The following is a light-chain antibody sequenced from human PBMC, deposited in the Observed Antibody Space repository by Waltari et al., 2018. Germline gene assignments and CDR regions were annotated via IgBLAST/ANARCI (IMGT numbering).Light chain of an antibody. V-gene: IGLV1-51*01. J-gene: IGLJ3*02. CDR2: EDY. CDR1: TPNLGNNY. Sequence: QSVLTQPPSVSAAPGQKVPISCSGSTPNLGNNYVSWYQQFPGTAPKLLIYEDYRRPSGIPDRFSGSKSGASATLDITGLQTGDEADYYCGAWDSSLGVGVLGGGTRVTVL. CDR3: GAWDSSLGVGV.